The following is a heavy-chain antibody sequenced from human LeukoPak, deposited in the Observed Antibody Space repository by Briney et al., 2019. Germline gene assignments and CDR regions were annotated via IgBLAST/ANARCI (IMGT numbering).Heavy chain of an antibody. V-gene: IGHV1-18*01. J-gene: IGHJ6*02. CDR2: ISAYNGNT. Sequence: ASVTVSCKASGYTFTSYGISWVRQAPGQGLEWMGWISAYNGNTNYAQKLQGRVTMTTDTSTSTAYMELRSLRSDDTAVYYCARDDLELPYYGMDVWGQGTTVTVSS. D-gene: IGHD1-7*01. CDR1: GYTFTSYG. CDR3: ARDDLELPYYGMDV.